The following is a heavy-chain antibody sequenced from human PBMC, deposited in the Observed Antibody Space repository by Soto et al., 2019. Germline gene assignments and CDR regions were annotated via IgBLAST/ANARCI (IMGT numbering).Heavy chain of an antibody. Sequence: ASVKVSCKASGYTFTGYYLHWVRQAPGQGLEWMGWTNPNSGDTNYAQNFRGRVTMTRDTSITTAYMDLYRLTSDDTAVYFCARDPRGTYYIDYWGQGTLVTVSS. CDR1: GYTFTGYY. J-gene: IGHJ4*02. CDR3: ARDPRGTYYIDY. D-gene: IGHD1-26*01. CDR2: TNPNSGDT. V-gene: IGHV1-2*02.